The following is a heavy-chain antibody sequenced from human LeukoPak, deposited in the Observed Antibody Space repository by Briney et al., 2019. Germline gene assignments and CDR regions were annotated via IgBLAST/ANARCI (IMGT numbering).Heavy chain of an antibody. CDR1: GFTFDDYA. CDR2: ISWNSGSI. D-gene: IGHD6-19*01. J-gene: IGHJ1*01. V-gene: IGHV3-9*01. CDR3: ASAVAGTIHFQH. Sequence: GGSLRLSCAASGFTFDDYAMHWVRQAPGKGLEWVSGISWNSGSIGYADSVKGRFTISRDNAKNSLYLQMNSLRAEDTALYYCASAVAGTIHFQHWGQGTLVTVSS.